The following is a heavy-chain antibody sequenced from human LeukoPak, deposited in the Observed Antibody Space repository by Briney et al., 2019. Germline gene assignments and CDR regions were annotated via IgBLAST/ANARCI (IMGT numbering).Heavy chain of an antibody. CDR2: IKSDGRSRSL. CDR1: GFTFSSHL. CDR3: ARGGEYGWGTYNYFDY. D-gene: IGHD3-10*01. J-gene: IGHJ4*02. V-gene: IGHV3-74*01. Sequence: GGSLRLSCAASGFTFSSHLMHWVRQAPGKGLGWVSRIKSDGRSRSLSYADSVKGRSTLSKDNAKNTLYRQVNNLRVEDTAVLYCARGGEYGWGTYNYFDYWGQGTLVTVSS.